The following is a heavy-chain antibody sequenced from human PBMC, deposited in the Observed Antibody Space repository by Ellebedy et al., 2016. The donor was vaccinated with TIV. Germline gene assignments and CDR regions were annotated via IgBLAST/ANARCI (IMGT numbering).Heavy chain of an antibody. CDR2: ISFDEIHQ. J-gene: IGHJ6*02. D-gene: IGHD5-18*01. Sequence: PGGSLRLSCAASGFTLNNYAMHWIRQAPGKGLEWVAVISFDEIHQYYPDSVKGRFTISRDTSENTIYLQMDSLRAEDTAVYYCARANTAMVRRNHMDVWGQGTTVTVSS. CDR1: GFTLNNYA. CDR3: ARANTAMVRRNHMDV. V-gene: IGHV3-30*07.